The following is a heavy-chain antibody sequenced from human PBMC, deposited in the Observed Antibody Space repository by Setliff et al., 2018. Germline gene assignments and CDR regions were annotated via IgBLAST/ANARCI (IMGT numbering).Heavy chain of an antibody. V-gene: IGHV1-3*03. D-gene: IGHD3-16*01. J-gene: IGHJ4*02. CDR2: INPASGNT. CDR1: GYTFISYA. CDR3: ARKGPNSSSHVFGY. Sequence: ASVKVSCKASGYTFISYALHWVRQAPGQRLQWMGWINPASGNTKYSQEFQGRVTITRDTSATTVYMELSSLRSDDMAVYCCARKGPNSSSHVFGYWGQGTLFTVSS.